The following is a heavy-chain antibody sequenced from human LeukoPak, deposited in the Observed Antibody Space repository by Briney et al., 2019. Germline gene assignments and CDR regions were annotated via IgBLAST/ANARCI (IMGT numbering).Heavy chain of an antibody. J-gene: IGHJ4*02. D-gene: IGHD3-16*01. CDR1: GGSFSGYY. Sequence: PSETLSLTCAVYGGSFSGYYWSGIRQPPGKGLEGIGEINHSGSTNYNPSLKSRVTISVDTSKNQFSLKLSSVTAADTAVYYCAREITVPRPFDYWGQGTLVTVSS. CDR3: AREITVPRPFDY. CDR2: INHSGST. V-gene: IGHV4-34*01.